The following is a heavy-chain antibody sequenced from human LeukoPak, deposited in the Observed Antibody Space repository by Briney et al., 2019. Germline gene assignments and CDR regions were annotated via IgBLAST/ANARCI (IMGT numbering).Heavy chain of an antibody. J-gene: IGHJ4*02. D-gene: IGHD5-12*01. CDR3: ARDYPDIVATMEEIGFDY. Sequence: ASVKVSCKASGGTFSCYAISWVRQAPGQGLEWTGTITPILGIANYAQKFQGRVTITADKSTSTAYMELSSLRSEDTAVYYCARDYPDIVATMEEIGFDYWGQGTLVTVSS. CDR1: GGTFSCYA. V-gene: IGHV1-69*04. CDR2: ITPILGIA.